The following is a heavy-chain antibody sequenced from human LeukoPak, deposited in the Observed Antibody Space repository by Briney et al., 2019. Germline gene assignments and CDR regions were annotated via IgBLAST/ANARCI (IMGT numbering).Heavy chain of an antibody. J-gene: IGHJ5*02. CDR2: IRGSGET. D-gene: IGHD3/OR15-3a*01. CDR1: GFSVSNYY. CDR3: ARDRAATQDWVEFDP. Sequence: PGGSPRLSCAVSGFSVSNYYMNGPRRAPGKGREWVSLIRGSGETFYADSVKGRFTISRDDSKNTVYLQMNSLRVEDTAEYFCARDRAATQDWVEFDPWGQGTLVTVSS. V-gene: IGHV3-66*03.